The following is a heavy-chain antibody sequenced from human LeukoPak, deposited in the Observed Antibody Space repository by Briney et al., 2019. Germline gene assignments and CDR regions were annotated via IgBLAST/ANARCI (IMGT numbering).Heavy chain of an antibody. CDR1: GTSISSTSHY. CDR2: MYFTGTT. D-gene: IGHD7-27*01. CDR3: ARLDSGAFDI. Sequence: SETLSLTCSISGTSISSTSHYWAWIRQTPGRGLEWIGTMYFTGTTYHNPSLKSRVTISVDTSKNQFSLKLSSVTAADTAVYYCARLDSGAFDIWGQGTMVTVSS. V-gene: IGHV4-39*07. J-gene: IGHJ3*02.